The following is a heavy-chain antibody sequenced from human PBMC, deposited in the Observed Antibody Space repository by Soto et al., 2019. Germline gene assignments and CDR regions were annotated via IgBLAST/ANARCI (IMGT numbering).Heavy chain of an antibody. V-gene: IGHV4-31*03. CDR2: IYYSGTT. CDR1: GGSINSGDYY. CDR3: ARVRGHAFDI. J-gene: IGHJ3*02. Sequence: QVQLQESGPGLVKPSQTLSLNCSVSGGSINSGDYYWSWIRQHAGQGLEWIGYIYYSGTTYYNPSLKSRITISIDTSKNQFSPEMSSVTAAHTAVYYCARVRGHAFDIRGQGTMVTVSS. D-gene: IGHD3-10*01.